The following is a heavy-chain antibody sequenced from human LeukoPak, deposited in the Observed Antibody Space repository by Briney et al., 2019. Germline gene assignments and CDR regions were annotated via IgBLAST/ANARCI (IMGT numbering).Heavy chain of an antibody. V-gene: IGHV1-2*02. CDR1: GYTFISYY. D-gene: IGHD2-2*01. Sequence: ASVKVSCKASGYTFISYYMHWVRQAPGQGLEWVGWMNPNSGDTNYARSFQGRVTMTRDTSISTAYMELSRLRFDDTAVYYCAKDPFDQMLPENWFDPWGQGTLVTVSS. CDR2: MNPNSGDT. CDR3: AKDPFDQMLPENWFDP. J-gene: IGHJ5*02.